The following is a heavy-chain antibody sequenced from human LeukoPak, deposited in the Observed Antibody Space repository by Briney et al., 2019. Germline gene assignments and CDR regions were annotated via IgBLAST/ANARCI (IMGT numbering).Heavy chain of an antibody. V-gene: IGHV3-9*01. Sequence: GGSLRLSCAASGFTFDNYAMHWVRQAPGKGLEWVSGISWSSASIGYADSVKGRFTISRDNAKKSLYLQMNSLRAEDTAVYYCARVDRDTEFFDYWGQGTLVTVSS. J-gene: IGHJ4*02. D-gene: IGHD3-16*02. CDR2: ISWSSASI. CDR3: ARVDRDTEFFDY. CDR1: GFTFDNYA.